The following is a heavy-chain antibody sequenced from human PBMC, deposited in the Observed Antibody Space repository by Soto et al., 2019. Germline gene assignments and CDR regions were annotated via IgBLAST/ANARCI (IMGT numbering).Heavy chain of an antibody. CDR2: IKSKTDGGTT. CDR3: MVGWFDYGMDV. CDR1: GFTFSNAW. J-gene: IGHJ6*02. V-gene: IGHV3-15*01. Sequence: EVQLVESGGGLVKPGGSLRLSCAASGFTFSNAWMSWVRQAPGKGLEWVGRIKSKTDGGTTDYAAPVKGRFTISRDDSKNTLYLQMNSLKTEDTAVYYCMVGWFDYGMDVWGQGTTVTVSS. D-gene: IGHD3-10*01.